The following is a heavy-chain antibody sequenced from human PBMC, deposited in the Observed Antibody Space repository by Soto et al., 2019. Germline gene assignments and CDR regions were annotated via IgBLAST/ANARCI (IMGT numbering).Heavy chain of an antibody. CDR1: GGSVSSNY. D-gene: IGHD6-13*01. V-gene: IGHV4-59*02. CDR2: VYNSGST. CDR3: AIYRREAVAGYTPDN. Sequence: SETLSLTCTVSGGSVSSNYWTWIRQPPGKGLEWIGYVYNSGSTNYNPSLKSRVTISEDTSKSQFSLKVNSMTAADTAVYYCAIYRREAVAGYTPDNCGPGILVTVSS. J-gene: IGHJ4*02.